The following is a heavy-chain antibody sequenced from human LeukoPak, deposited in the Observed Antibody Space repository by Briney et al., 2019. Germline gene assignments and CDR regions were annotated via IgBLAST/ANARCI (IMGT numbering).Heavy chain of an antibody. CDR3: ARDPGYSSPRGDY. J-gene: IGHJ4*02. CDR2: INPNSGGT. V-gene: IGHV1-2*02. CDR1: GYTFTGYY. Sequence: ASVKVSCKASGYTFTGYYMHWVRQAPGQGLEWMGWINPNSGGTNYAQKFQGRVTMTRDTSISTAYMELSRLRSDDTAVYYCARDPGYSSPRGDYWGQGTLVTVSS. D-gene: IGHD5-18*01.